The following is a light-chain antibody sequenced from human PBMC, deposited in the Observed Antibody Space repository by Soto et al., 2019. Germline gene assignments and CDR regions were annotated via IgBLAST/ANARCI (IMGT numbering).Light chain of an antibody. V-gene: IGLV2-8*01. J-gene: IGLJ1*01. CDR2: EVS. CDR3: SSYAGSNNYV. Sequence: QSVLTQPPSASGSPGQSVTISCTGTSSDVGAHNFVSWHQQHPGKAPKLMIYEVSKRPSGVPDRFSGSKSGNTASLTVSGLQAEDEADYYCSSYAGSNNYVYATWTKVTVL. CDR1: SSDVGAHNF.